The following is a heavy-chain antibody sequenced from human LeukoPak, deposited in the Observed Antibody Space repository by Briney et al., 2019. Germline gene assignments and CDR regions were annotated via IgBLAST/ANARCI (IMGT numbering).Heavy chain of an antibody. Sequence: SSETLSLTCTVSGGFINSHYWSWIRQPPGKGLEWIGYVFYPGSTNYNPSLKSRVTMSLDTSRGQFSLRLTSVTAADTAIYYCASRPADSTWYGVFDYWSQGTLVTVSS. CDR3: ASRPADSTWYGVFDY. J-gene: IGHJ4*02. CDR2: VFYPGST. D-gene: IGHD6-13*01. V-gene: IGHV4-59*11. CDR1: GGFINSHY.